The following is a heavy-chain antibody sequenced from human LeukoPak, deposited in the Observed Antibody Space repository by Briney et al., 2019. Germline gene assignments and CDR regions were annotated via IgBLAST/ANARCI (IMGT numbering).Heavy chain of an antibody. J-gene: IGHJ4*02. CDR2: IWYDGSNK. Sequence: KGLEWVAVIWYDGSNKYYADSVKGRFTISRDNSKNTLYLQMNSLRAEDTAVYYCAKEAFDYWGQGTLVTVSS. V-gene: IGHV3-33*06. CDR3: AKEAFDY.